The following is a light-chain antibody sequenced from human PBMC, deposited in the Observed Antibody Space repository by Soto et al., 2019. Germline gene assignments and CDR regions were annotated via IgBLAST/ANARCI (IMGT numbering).Light chain of an antibody. V-gene: IGLV1-51*02. Sequence: QSVLTQPPSVSAALGQKVTISCSGSSSNIGNKYVSWYQQVPGTAPKLLIYENNNLASEIPDRFSGSKSDTSATLDITGLQTGDDADYYCGTWDSSLGGGVFGGGTKLTVL. CDR3: GTWDSSLGGGV. CDR2: ENN. J-gene: IGLJ2*01. CDR1: SSNIGNKY.